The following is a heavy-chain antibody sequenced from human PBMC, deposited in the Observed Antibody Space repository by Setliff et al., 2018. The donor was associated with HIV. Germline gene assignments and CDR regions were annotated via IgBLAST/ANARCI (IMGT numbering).Heavy chain of an antibody. D-gene: IGHD2-15*01. V-gene: IGHV3-30-3*01. CDR1: GFTFSSYA. J-gene: IGHJ5*02. CDR3: ARQLRYCSGGSCYWSWFDP. Sequence: SLKISCAASGFTFSSYAMSWVRQAPGKGLEWVAVISYDGSNKYYADSVKGRFTISRDNSKNTLYLQMNSLRAEDTAVYYCARQLRYCSGGSCYWSWFDPWGQGTLVTVSS. CDR2: ISYDGSNK.